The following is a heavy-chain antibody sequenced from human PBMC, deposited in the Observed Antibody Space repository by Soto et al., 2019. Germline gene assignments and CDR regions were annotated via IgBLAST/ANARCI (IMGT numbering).Heavy chain of an antibody. V-gene: IGHV4-31*03. CDR1: GGSISSGGYY. CDR3: AAGEIAAAGTNWFDP. CDR2: IYYSGST. J-gene: IGHJ5*02. Sequence: SETLSLTCTVSGGSISSGGYYWSWIRQHPGKGLEWIGYIYYSGSTYYNPSLKSRVTISVDTSKNQFSLKLSSVTAADTAVYYCAAGEIAAAGTNWFDPWGQGTLVTVSS. D-gene: IGHD6-13*01.